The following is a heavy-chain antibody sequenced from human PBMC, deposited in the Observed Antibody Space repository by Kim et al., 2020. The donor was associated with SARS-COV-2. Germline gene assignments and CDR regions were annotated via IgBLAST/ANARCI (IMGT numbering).Heavy chain of an antibody. CDR2: IYSGGNT. J-gene: IGHJ1*01. CDR3: ATVVFYYDAGYFKN. D-gene: IGHD3-22*01. V-gene: IGHV3-66*01. Sequence: GGSLGLSCAASGYTVTYSYMGWVRQAPGKGLEWVSFIYSGGNTIYADSVKGRLIISRDHSKNTLYLQMNSLRAEDTAVYYFATVVFYYDAGYFKNWGQGTLVIVSS. CDR1: GYTVTYSY.